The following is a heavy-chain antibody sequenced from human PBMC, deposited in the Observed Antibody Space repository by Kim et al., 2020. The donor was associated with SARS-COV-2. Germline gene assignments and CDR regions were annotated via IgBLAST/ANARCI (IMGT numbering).Heavy chain of an antibody. V-gene: IGHV3-7*03. CDR3: ARAFSSSWYYYYYYGMDF. D-gene: IGHD6-13*01. CDR1: GFTFSSYW. Sequence: GGSLRLSCAASGFTFSSYWMSWVRQAPGKGLEWVANIKQDGSEKYYVDSVKGRFTISRDNAKNSLYLQMNSLRAEDTAVYYCARAFSSSWYYYYYYGMDFWGQGTTVSVSS. CDR2: IKQDGSEK. J-gene: IGHJ6*02.